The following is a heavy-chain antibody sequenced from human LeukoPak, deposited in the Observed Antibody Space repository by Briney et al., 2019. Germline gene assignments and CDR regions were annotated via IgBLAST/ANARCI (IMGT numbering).Heavy chain of an antibody. CDR1: GFTFDDYA. Sequence: PGGSLRLSCAASGFTFDDYAMHWVRQAPGKGLEWVSGISWNSGSIGYADSVKGRFTISRDNAKNSLYLQMNSLRAEDTALYYCAKDLDYGGNSLDYWGQGTLVTVSS. CDR3: AKDLDYGGNSLDY. V-gene: IGHV3-9*01. CDR2: ISWNSGSI. J-gene: IGHJ4*02. D-gene: IGHD4-23*01.